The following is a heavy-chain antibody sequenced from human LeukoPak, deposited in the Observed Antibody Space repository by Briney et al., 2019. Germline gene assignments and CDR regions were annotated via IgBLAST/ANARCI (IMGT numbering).Heavy chain of an antibody. CDR1: GFTFSSYA. J-gene: IGHJ4*02. CDR3: NLASDQAVAGNFDY. Sequence: GGSLRLSCAASGFTFSSYATHWVRQAPGKGLEWVAVISYDGSNKYYADSVKGRFTISRDNSKNTLYLQMNSLRAEDTAVYYCNLASDQAVAGNFDYWGQGTLVTVSS. D-gene: IGHD6-19*01. CDR2: ISYDGSNK. V-gene: IGHV3-30-3*01.